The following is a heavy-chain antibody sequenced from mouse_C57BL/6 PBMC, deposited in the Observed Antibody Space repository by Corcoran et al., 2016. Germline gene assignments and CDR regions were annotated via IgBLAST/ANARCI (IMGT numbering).Heavy chain of an antibody. J-gene: IGHJ4*01. V-gene: IGHV1-81*01. D-gene: IGHD1-1*01. Sequence: QVPLQQSGAELARPGASVKLSCKASGYTFTSYGISWVKQRTGQGLEWIGEIYPRSGNTYYNEKFKGKATLTADKSSSTAYMELRSLTSEDSAVYFCARPYLYGSSSYYARDYWGQGTSVTVSS. CDR3: ARPYLYGSSSYYARDY. CDR2: IYPRSGNT. CDR1: GYTFTSYG.